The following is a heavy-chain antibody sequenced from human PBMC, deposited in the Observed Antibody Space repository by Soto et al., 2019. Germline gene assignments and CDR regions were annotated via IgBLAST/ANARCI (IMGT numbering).Heavy chain of an antibody. CDR3: AKDDYVWGSYRPNWFDP. CDR1: GFTFSSYA. Sequence: PGGSPRLSCAASGFTFSSYAMSWVRQAPGKGLEWVSAISGSGGSTYYADSVKGRFTISRDNSKNTLYLQMNSLRAEDTAVYYCAKDDYVWGSYRPNWFDPWGQGTLVTVSS. V-gene: IGHV3-23*01. J-gene: IGHJ5*02. D-gene: IGHD3-16*02. CDR2: ISGSGGST.